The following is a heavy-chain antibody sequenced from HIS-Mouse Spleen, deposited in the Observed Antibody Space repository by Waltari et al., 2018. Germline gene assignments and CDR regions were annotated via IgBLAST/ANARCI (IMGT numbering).Heavy chain of an antibody. CDR1: GGSISSGGYY. D-gene: IGHD4-17*01. CDR3: ARGRSPATVTIGYYFDY. CDR2: INHSGST. V-gene: IGHV4-31*03. Sequence: QVQLQESGPGLVKPSQTLSLTCTVSGGSISSGGYYWSWIRQHPGKGLEWMGEINHSGSTNDNPTRKSRVTISVATSKNQFSLKLSSVTAADTAVYYCARGRSPATVTIGYYFDYWGQGTLVTVSS. J-gene: IGHJ4*02.